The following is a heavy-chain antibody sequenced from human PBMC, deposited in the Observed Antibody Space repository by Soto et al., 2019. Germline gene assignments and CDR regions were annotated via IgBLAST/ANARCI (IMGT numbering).Heavy chain of an antibody. Sequence: PSETLSLTCDVSVEPMTGGYYWGWIRQSPGKGLGWIGSIYYGGTTYYNSSLRSRLAISIDTSKNQFSLRLSSVTAADTALYYCARGWYYFDFWGQGTLVTVSS. J-gene: IGHJ4*02. CDR1: VEPMTGGYY. CDR3: ARGWYYFDF. D-gene: IGHD2-15*01. CDR2: IYYGGTT. V-gene: IGHV4-38-2*01.